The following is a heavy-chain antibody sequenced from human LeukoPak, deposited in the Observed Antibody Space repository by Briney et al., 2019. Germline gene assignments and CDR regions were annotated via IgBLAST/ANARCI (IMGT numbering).Heavy chain of an antibody. V-gene: IGHV3-49*03. CDR2: IRSKAYGGTT. CDR1: GFTFGDYA. D-gene: IGHD3-9*01. CDR3: TRDTLLRYFDWFVPFDY. Sequence: GGSLRLSCTASGFTFGDYAMSWFRQAPGKGLEWVGFIRSKAYGGTTEYAASVKGRFTISRDDSKSIAYLQMNSLKTEDTAVYYCTRDTLLRYFDWFVPFDYWGQGTLVTDSS. J-gene: IGHJ4*02.